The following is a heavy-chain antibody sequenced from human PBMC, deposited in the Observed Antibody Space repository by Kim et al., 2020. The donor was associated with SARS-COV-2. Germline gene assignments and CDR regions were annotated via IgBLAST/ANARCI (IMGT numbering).Heavy chain of an antibody. J-gene: IGHJ5*02. Sequence: ASVKVSCKVSGYTLTELSMHWVRQAPGKGLEWMGGFDPEDGETIYAQKFQGRVTMTEDTSTDTAYMELSSLRSEDTAVYYCATLDYGDYANWFDPWGQGTLVTVSS. CDR3: ATLDYGDYANWFDP. D-gene: IGHD4-17*01. CDR1: GYTLTELS. V-gene: IGHV1-24*01. CDR2: FDPEDGET.